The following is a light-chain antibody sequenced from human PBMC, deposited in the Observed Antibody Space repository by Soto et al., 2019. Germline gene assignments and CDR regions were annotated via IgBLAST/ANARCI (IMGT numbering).Light chain of an antibody. CDR1: QSVFYSPNNQNY. J-gene: IGKJ4*01. CDR3: QQYDSTPFT. Sequence: DIVMTQSQDSLAVSLGERAAINCKSSQSVFYSPNNQNYLAWYQQKPGQPPKLLISWASTRESGVPDRFSGSWSGTDFTLTISSLQAEDVAVYFCQQYDSTPFTFGGGTKVEIK. CDR2: WAS. V-gene: IGKV4-1*01.